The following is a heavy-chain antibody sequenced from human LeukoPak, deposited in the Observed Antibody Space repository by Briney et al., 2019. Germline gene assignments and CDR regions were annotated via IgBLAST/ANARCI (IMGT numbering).Heavy chain of an antibody. J-gene: IGHJ4*02. V-gene: IGHV3-9*01. CDR2: ISWNSGSI. D-gene: IGHD3-10*01. CDR3: ATDRYGSGSYSPFDY. Sequence: PGGSLRLSCAASGFTFNDYAMRWVRQAPGKGLEWVSGISWNSGSIDYAAYVKGRFTISRDNANNSLYLQMNSLRAEDTALYYCATDRYGSGSYSPFDYWGQGTLVTVSS. CDR1: GFTFNDYA.